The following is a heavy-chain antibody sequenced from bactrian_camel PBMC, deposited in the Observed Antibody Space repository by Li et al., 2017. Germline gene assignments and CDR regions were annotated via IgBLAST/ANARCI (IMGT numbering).Heavy chain of an antibody. V-gene: IGHV3S35*01. D-gene: IGHD2*01. Sequence: VQLVESGGGLVQPGGSLRLSCQTSGFTFSTYPMTWVRQRPGKGLEWVSYINSGGGSTFYADHVKGRFTISRDNAKNTVYLQMSSLKVEDTAKYYCVAAVVGSTLGTFDYWGQGTQVTVS. CDR2: INSGGGST. J-gene: IGHJ4*01. CDR1: GFTFSTYP. CDR3: VAAVVGSTLGTFDY.